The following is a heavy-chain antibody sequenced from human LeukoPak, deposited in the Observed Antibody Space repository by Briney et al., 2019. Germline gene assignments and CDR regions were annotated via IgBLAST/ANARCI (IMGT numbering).Heavy chain of an antibody. J-gene: IGHJ6*03. V-gene: IGHV1-2*06. Sequence: ASVKVSCKASGYTFTGYYMHWVRQAPGQGLEWMGRINPNSGGTNYAQKFQGRVTMTRDTSISTAYMELSRLGSDDTAVYYCARDAGGWYYYYYMDVWGKGTTVTVSS. D-gene: IGHD6-19*01. CDR1: GYTFTGYY. CDR2: INPNSGGT. CDR3: ARDAGGWYYYYYMDV.